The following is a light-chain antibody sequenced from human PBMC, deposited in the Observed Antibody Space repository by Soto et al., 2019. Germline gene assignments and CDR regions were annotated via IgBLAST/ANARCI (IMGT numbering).Light chain of an antibody. CDR3: ATWDDSLDGPV. CDR1: GSGIGGNT. CDR2: SND. J-gene: IGLJ3*02. Sequence: QSVLTQPPSATGNPGQTVTVSCSGRGSGIGGNTVSWYQQLPGTAPRLLIHSNDRRPSGVPDRFSGSKSGASASLAISGLQSEDEADYYCATWDDSLDGPVFGGGTKLTVL. V-gene: IGLV1-44*01.